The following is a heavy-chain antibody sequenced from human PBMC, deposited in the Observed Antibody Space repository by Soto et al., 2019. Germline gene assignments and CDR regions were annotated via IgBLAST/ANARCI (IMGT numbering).Heavy chain of an antibody. CDR1: GGSFSGYY. CDR2: INHSGST. V-gene: IGHV4-34*01. D-gene: IGHD3-9*01. CDR3: ARFGLYSLRSYLYYFDY. Sequence: PAETLSLTCAVYGGSFSGYYWSWIGQAPGKGLEWIGEINHSGSTNYNPSLKSRVTISVDTSKNQFSLKLSSVTAADTAVYYCARFGLYSLRSYLYYFDYWGQGTRVTVS. J-gene: IGHJ4*02.